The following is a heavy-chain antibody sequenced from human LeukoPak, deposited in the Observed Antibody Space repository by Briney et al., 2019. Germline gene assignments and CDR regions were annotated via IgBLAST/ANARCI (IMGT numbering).Heavy chain of an antibody. CDR2: TYYRSKWYN. CDR3: ARDMGTTGWYTFDY. J-gene: IGHJ4*02. Sequence: QTLSLTCAISGDSVSSKNGAWNWIRQSPSRGLEWLGRTYYRSKWYNDYAEFIQGRITINLDTSKNQFSLQLNSVTPEDTAVYFCARDMGTTGWYTFDYWGQGTLVTVSS. CDR1: GDSVSSKNGA. D-gene: IGHD6-19*01. V-gene: IGHV6-1*01.